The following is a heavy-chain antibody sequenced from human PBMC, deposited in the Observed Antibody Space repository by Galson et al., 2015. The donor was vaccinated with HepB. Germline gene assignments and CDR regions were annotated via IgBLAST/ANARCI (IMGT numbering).Heavy chain of an antibody. Sequence: SLRLSCAASGFTFSNAWMSWVRQAPGKGLEWVGRIKSKTDGGTTDYAAPVKGRFTISRDDSKNTLYLQMNSLKTEDTAVYYCTTDADYGDYVDYWGQGTLVTVSS. D-gene: IGHD4-17*01. J-gene: IGHJ4*02. CDR3: TTDADYGDYVDY. CDR2: IKSKTDGGTT. V-gene: IGHV3-15*01. CDR1: GFTFSNAW.